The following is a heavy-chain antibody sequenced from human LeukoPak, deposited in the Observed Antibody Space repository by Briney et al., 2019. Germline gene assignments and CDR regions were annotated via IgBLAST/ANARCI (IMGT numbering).Heavy chain of an antibody. D-gene: IGHD3-22*01. Sequence: SVKVSCKASGGTFSSYAISWVRQAPGQGLEWKGRIIPILGIANYAQKFQGRVTITADKSTSTAYMELSSLRSEDTAVYYCARDSLDSSGYTGYWGQGTLVTVSS. CDR1: GGTFSSYA. V-gene: IGHV1-69*04. CDR2: IIPILGIA. CDR3: ARDSLDSSGYTGY. J-gene: IGHJ4*02.